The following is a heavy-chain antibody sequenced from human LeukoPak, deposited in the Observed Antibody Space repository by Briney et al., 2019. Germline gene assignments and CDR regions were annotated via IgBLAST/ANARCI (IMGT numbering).Heavy chain of an antibody. V-gene: IGHV1-18*01. J-gene: IGHJ4*02. CDR1: HYTFTSYG. CDR2: ISAYNDNT. CDR3: ARGGGYCSSPSCFPLDY. D-gene: IGHD2-2*01. Sequence: ASVKVSCKASHYTFTSYGISWVRQAPGQGLKWMGWISAYNDNTNYAQKVQGRVTMTTDTSTSTAYMDLRSLRSDDTAVYYCARGGGYCSSPSCFPLDYWGQGTLVTVSS.